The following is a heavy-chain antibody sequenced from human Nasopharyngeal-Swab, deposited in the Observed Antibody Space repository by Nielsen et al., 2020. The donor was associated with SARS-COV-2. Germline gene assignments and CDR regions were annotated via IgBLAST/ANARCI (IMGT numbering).Heavy chain of an antibody. J-gene: IGHJ4*02. D-gene: IGHD6-6*01. V-gene: IGHV3-53*01. CDR1: GFTVSSNY. Sequence: GGSRRLSCAASGFTVSSNYMSWVRQAPGKGLEWVSVIYSGGTTYYADSVKGRFTISRDNSKNTLYLQMNSLRAEDTAVYYCARALEYSSSSWDYWGQGTLVTVSS. CDR3: ARALEYSSSSWDY. CDR2: IYSGGTT.